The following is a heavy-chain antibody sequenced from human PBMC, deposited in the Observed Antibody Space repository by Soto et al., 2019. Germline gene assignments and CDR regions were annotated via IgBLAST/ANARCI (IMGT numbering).Heavy chain of an antibody. D-gene: IGHD3-22*01. V-gene: IGHV1-2*02. CDR1: GYTFTGYY. CDR3: ARVKYYYDSSGYLDYYGMDV. Sequence: ASVKVSCKASGYTFTGYYMHWVRQAPGQGLEWMGWINPNSGGTNYAQKFQGRVNMTRDTSISTAYMELSRLRSDDTAVYYCARVKYYYDSSGYLDYYGMDVWGQGTTVTVSS. J-gene: IGHJ6*02. CDR2: INPNSGGT.